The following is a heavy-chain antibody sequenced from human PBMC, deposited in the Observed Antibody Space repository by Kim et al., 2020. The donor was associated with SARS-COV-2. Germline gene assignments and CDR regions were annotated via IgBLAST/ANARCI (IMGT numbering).Heavy chain of an antibody. D-gene: IGHD1-26*01. V-gene: IGHV3-48*03. CDR3: ARQVGAWLKLGGVDY. Sequence: ADSVKGRFTISRDNVENSLYLQMNNLRVDDTAIYYCARQVGAWLKLGGVDYWSQGSLVTVSS. J-gene: IGHJ4*02.